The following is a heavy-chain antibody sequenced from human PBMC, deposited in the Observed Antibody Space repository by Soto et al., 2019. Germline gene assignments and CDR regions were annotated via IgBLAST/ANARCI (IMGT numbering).Heavy chain of an antibody. V-gene: IGHV3-9*01. D-gene: IGHD5-18*01. CDR3: AKKLDTSVDVGGDFDL. CDR1: GFTFDDHA. J-gene: IGHJ3*01. Sequence: EVQLVESGGGLVQPGRSLRLSCAASGFTFDDHAMVWVRQVPGKGLEWVSGISWNSGSIGYADSVKGRFNNSRDNAKNALYLQMNSLRPEDTALYYCAKKLDTSVDVGGDFDLWGQGTMVTVSS. CDR2: ISWNSGSI.